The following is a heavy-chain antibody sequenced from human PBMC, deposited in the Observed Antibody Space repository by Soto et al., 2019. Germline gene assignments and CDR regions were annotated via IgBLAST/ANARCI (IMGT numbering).Heavy chain of an antibody. J-gene: IGHJ5*02. V-gene: IGHV3-21*01. CDR1: GFTFRSFT. CDR2: ISSNSAYI. Sequence: GGSLRLSCAASGFTFRSFTMNWFRQAPGKGLEWVSTISSNSAYIYYTDALRGRFTISRDNAKSSLHLQMNSLRAEDTAVYYCTRDASRDSSARGWFDPWGPGTLVTVSS. D-gene: IGHD6-13*01. CDR3: TRDASRDSSARGWFDP.